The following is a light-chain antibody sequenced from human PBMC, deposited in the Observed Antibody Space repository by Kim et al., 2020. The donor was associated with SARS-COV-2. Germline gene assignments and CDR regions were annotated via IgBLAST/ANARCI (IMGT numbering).Light chain of an antibody. Sequence: GQSVTISCTGTSSDVGGYNYVSWYQQHPGKAPKLMIYDVSKRPSGVPDRFSGSKSGSTASLTISGLQADDEADYYCCSYAGSYTWVFGGGTQLTVL. CDR3: CSYAGSYTWV. CDR2: DVS. V-gene: IGLV2-11*01. J-gene: IGLJ3*02. CDR1: SSDVGGYNY.